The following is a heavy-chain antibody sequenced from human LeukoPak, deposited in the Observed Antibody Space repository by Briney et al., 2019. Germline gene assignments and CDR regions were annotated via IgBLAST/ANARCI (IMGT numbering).Heavy chain of an antibody. CDR3: AKEGGWLYYFDY. CDR1: GFTFSTFA. D-gene: IGHD6-19*01. Sequence: GGSLRLSCAASGFTFSTFAMSWVRQAPGKGLEWVSAVSGSSGNTYYADSVKGRFTVSRDNSKNTLYLQMNSLRAEDTAIYYCAKEGGWLYYFDYWGQGTLVTVSS. J-gene: IGHJ4*02. V-gene: IGHV3-23*01. CDR2: VSGSSGNT.